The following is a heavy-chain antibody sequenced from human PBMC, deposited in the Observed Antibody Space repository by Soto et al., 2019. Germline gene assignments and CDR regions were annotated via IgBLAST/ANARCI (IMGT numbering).Heavy chain of an antibody. V-gene: IGHV4-34*01. CDR2: INHSGST. CDR3: ATLPIVVVPAAQTRWFDP. Sequence: SETLSLTCAVYGGSFSGYYWSWIRQPPGKGLEWIGEINHSGSTNYNPSLKSRVTISVDTSKNQFSLKLSSVTAADTAVYYCATLPIVVVPAAQTRWFDPWGQGTLVTVSS. D-gene: IGHD2-2*01. CDR1: GGSFSGYY. J-gene: IGHJ5*02.